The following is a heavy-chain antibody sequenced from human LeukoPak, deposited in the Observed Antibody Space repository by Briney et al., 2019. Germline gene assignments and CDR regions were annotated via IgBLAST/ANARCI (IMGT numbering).Heavy chain of an antibody. Sequence: PSETLSLTCAVSGGSFSGYYWSWIRQPPGQGLEWIGEINHSGSTNYNPSLKSRVTISVDTSKNQFSLKLSSVTAADTAVYYCARFVPRYPRRGGFDYWGQGTLVTVSS. J-gene: IGHJ4*02. CDR3: ARFVPRYPRRGGFDY. D-gene: IGHD3-9*01. CDR1: GGSFSGYY. CDR2: INHSGST. V-gene: IGHV4-34*01.